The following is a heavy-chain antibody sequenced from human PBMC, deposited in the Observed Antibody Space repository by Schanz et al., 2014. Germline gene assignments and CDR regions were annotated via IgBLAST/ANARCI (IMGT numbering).Heavy chain of an antibody. Sequence: EVQLVESGGGLVQPGGSLRLSCTASGFTFSSYSMNWVRQAPGKGLEWVAYISSSSSTIHYADSVKGRFTISRDNAKNSLYLQMDSLRAEDTAVYYCARDLPRTFRFDYWGQGTLVTVSS. CDR2: ISSSSSTI. V-gene: IGHV3-48*01. CDR3: ARDLPRTFRFDY. J-gene: IGHJ4*02. CDR1: GFTFSSYS.